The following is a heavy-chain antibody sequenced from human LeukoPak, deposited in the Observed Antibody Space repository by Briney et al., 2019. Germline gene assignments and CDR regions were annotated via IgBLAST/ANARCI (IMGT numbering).Heavy chain of an antibody. Sequence: ASVKVSCKASGYSFADYYRHWVRQAPGQGLEWMGWIKPNSGGTRSAQKFQGRVTMTRDTSISTAYMELSSLRSEDTAVYYCARETGSAWAGDVWGKGTTVTISS. CDR3: ARETGSAWAGDV. CDR1: GYSFADYY. CDR2: IKPNSGGT. J-gene: IGHJ6*04. V-gene: IGHV1-2*02. D-gene: IGHD6-19*01.